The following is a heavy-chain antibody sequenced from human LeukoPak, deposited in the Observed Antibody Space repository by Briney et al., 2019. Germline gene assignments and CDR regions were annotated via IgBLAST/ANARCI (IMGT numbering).Heavy chain of an antibody. CDR1: GFTFSSYS. D-gene: IGHD3-22*01. V-gene: IGHV3-21*01. J-gene: IGHJ4*02. CDR3: AGQWLLDY. Sequence: GGSLRLSCVASGFTFSSYSMNWVRQAPGKGLEWVSSISSSSSYIYYADSVKGRFTISRDNAKNTLYLQMNSLRAEDTAVYYCAGQWLLDYWGQGTLVTVSS. CDR2: ISSSSSYI.